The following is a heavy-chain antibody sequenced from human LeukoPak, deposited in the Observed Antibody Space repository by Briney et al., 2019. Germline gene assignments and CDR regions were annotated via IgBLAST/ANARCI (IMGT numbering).Heavy chain of an antibody. CDR2: IYHSGIT. CDR1: GYSISSGYY. D-gene: IGHD3-22*01. V-gene: IGHV4-38-2*02. J-gene: IGHJ4*02. CDR3: ARSKYYYDSSGLTPYFDY. Sequence: PSETLSLTCTVSGYSISSGYYWGWIRQPPGKGLEWIGSIYHSGITNYNPSLKSRVTISVDTSKNQFSLKLSSVTAADTAVYYCARSKYYYDSSGLTPYFDYWGQGTLVTVSS.